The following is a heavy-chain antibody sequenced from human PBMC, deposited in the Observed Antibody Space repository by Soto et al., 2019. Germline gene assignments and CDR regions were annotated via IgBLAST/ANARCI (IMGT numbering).Heavy chain of an antibody. V-gene: IGHV3-48*04. J-gene: IGHJ4*02. CDR3: ARYRNGGFDY. Sequence: GGSLRLSCAASGFTFSSYSMNWVRQAPGKGLEWVSYISSSSSTIYYADSVKGRFTISRDNAKNSLYLQMNSLRAEDTAVYYCARYRNGGFDYWGQGTLVTVSS. D-gene: IGHD2-8*01. CDR1: GFTFSSYS. CDR2: ISSSSSTI.